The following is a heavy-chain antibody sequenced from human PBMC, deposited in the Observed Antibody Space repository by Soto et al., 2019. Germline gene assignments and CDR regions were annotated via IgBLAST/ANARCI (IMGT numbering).Heavy chain of an antibody. V-gene: IGHV4-31*01. Sequence: QEQLQESGPGLVKPSQTLSLTCTFSGDSISRGGYYWTWIRQFPGKGLEWIGYIHYTGTTYYNPSRGSLVTASVDTSKNEFSLSLSSVTGADTAVYFCARRRVISHDSNGYPAGGFDPWGQGTLVTVSS. CDR1: GDSISRGGYY. D-gene: IGHD3-22*01. J-gene: IGHJ5*02. CDR3: ARRRVISHDSNGYPAGGFDP. CDR2: IHYTGTT.